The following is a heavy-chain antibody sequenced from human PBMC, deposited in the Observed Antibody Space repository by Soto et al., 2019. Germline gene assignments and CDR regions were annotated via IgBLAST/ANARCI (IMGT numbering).Heavy chain of an antibody. Sequence: PGGSLRLSCAASGFTFSSYAMHWVRQAPGKGLEWVAVISYDGSNKYYADSVKGRFTISRDNSKNTLYLQMNSLRAEDTAVYYCARERFLEWLSHGTFDYWGQGTLVTVSS. CDR1: GFTFSSYA. D-gene: IGHD3-3*01. J-gene: IGHJ4*02. CDR3: ARERFLEWLSHGTFDY. V-gene: IGHV3-30-3*01. CDR2: ISYDGSNK.